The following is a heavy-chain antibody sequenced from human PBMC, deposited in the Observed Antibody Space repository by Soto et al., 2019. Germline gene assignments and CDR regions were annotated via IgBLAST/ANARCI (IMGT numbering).Heavy chain of an antibody. V-gene: IGHV1-2*02. CDR2: INPNSGGA. Sequence: ASVKVSCKASGYTFTDYYIHWVRQAPGQGLEWMGWINPNSGGANFAQKFQGRVSLTRDTSTNTAYMQLRSLISDDTAVYYCARDYWSGDRYYHGMDVWGQGTTVTVSS. J-gene: IGHJ6*02. CDR3: ARDYWSGDRYYHGMDV. D-gene: IGHD3-3*01. CDR1: GYTFTDYY.